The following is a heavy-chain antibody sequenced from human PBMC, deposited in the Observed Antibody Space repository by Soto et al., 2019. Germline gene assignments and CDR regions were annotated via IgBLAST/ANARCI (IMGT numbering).Heavy chain of an antibody. CDR3: ARFIERKRYYFDY. CDR2: IYYSGST. CDR1: GGSISSGGYY. J-gene: IGHJ4*02. Sequence: PSETLSLTCAVSGGSISSGGYYWGWIRQPPGKGLEWIGSIYYSGSTYYNPSLKSRVTISVDTSKNQFSLKLSSVTAADTAVYYCARFIERKRYYFDYWGQGTLVTVSS. D-gene: IGHD1-1*01. V-gene: IGHV4-39*01.